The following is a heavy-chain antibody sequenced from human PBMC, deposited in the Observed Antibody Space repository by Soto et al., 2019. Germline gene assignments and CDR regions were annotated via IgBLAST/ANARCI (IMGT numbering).Heavy chain of an antibody. Sequence: QVQLVESGGGVVQPGRSLRLSCVASGFSFTDHAMHWVRQTPGKGLEWVAVVSYDGSNKYYADSVRGRFTISRDNSKTTLYLQMNSLRPEDRAVYYCARGACCGGDCLPGQVSKWYFDLWGRGTLVIVSS. V-gene: IGHV3-30-3*01. D-gene: IGHD2-21*02. CDR3: ARGACCGGDCLPGQVSKWYFDL. CDR2: VSYDGSNK. CDR1: GFSFTDHA. J-gene: IGHJ2*01.